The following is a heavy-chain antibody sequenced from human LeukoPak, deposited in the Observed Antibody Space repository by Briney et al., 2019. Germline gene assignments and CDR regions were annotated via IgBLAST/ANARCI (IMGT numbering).Heavy chain of an antibody. CDR1: GGSFSGYY. Sequence: SETLSLTCAVYGGSFSGYYWSWIRQPPGKGLEWTGEINHSGSTNYNPSLKSRVTISVDTSKNQFSLKLSSVTAADTAVYYCARGLKQWLVQRSYFDYWGQGTLVTVSS. CDR3: ARGLKQWLVQRSYFDY. D-gene: IGHD6-19*01. V-gene: IGHV4-34*01. CDR2: INHSGST. J-gene: IGHJ4*02.